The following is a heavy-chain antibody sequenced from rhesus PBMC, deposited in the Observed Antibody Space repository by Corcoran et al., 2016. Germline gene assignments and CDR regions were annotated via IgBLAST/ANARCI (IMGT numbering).Heavy chain of an antibody. Sequence: QVQLVQSGAEEKKPGSSVKVSCTASGYIFTDSYIPWVRQAPRQVLQWVGWISPSSGNTKYAQKFQGRVTMTRDTSTNTAYMELSSLRSEDTAMYYCAREGISSATGGLDSWGQGVVVTVSS. CDR1: GYIFTDSY. D-gene: IGHD6-43*01. V-gene: IGHV1S2*01. CDR2: ISPSSGNT. CDR3: AREGISSATGGLDS. J-gene: IGHJ6*01.